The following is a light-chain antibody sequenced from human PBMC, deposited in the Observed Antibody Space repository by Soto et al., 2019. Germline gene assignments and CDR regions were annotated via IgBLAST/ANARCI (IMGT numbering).Light chain of an antibody. Sequence: QPVLTQPRPGSGSPGQSVTISCTGTGNDLGAYNYVSWYQQHPGRPPKLMIYDVARWPSGVPDRFSGSKSGNTASLTISGLQAEDEAYYFCCSFAGGYTYIFGAGTKSPS. CDR3: CSFAGGYTYI. CDR2: DVA. V-gene: IGLV2-11*01. CDR1: GNDLGAYNY. J-gene: IGLJ1*01.